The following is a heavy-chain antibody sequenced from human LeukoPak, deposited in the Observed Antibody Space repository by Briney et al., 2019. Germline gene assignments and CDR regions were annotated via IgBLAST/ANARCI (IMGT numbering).Heavy chain of an antibody. V-gene: IGHV4-39*07. Sequence: SETLSLTCTVSGASISNSNYYWAWIRQPPGKGLEWIGSIFYSGITNYNPSLKSRVTISVDTSKNQFSLKLSSVTAADTAVYYCARGGAYCGGDCSDVWGKGTTVTVSS. CDR2: IFYSGIT. D-gene: IGHD2-21*02. CDR3: ARGGAYCGGDCSDV. J-gene: IGHJ6*04. CDR1: GASISNSNYY.